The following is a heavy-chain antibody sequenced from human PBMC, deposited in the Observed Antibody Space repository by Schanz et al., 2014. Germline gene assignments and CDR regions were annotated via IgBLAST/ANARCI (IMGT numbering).Heavy chain of an antibody. D-gene: IGHD6-19*01. CDR1: GLNFDYYG. CDR3: ARDLISSGWYG. J-gene: IGHJ4*02. V-gene: IGHV3-48*04. Sequence: VQLVESGGGVVQPGRSLRLSCATSGLNFDYYGMNWVRQAPGKGLEWVSNISPTGSSTYYADSVKGRFTISRDNAKNSLYLQMNSLRVEDTAVYYCARDLISSGWYGWGQGTLVTVSS. CDR2: ISPTGSST.